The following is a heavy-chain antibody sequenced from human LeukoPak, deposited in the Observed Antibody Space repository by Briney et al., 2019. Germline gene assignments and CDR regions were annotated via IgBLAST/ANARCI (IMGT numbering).Heavy chain of an antibody. J-gene: IGHJ3*02. Sequence: SETLSLTSTVAAGSTSSGCYYCSWIRQHPGNGLEWIGYIYYSASTYYNPSLKSRVTISVDTSKNQFSLKLSCVTAADTAVYYCARASRLRWFGDPRQDAFDIWGQGTMVTVSS. CDR2: IYYSAST. V-gene: IGHV4-31*03. CDR3: ARASRLRWFGDPRQDAFDI. D-gene: IGHD3-10*01. CDR1: AGSTSSGCYY.